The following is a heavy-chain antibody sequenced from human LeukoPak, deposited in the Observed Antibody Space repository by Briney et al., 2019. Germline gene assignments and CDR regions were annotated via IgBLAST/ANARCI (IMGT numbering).Heavy chain of an antibody. D-gene: IGHD1-26*01. J-gene: IGHJ4*02. Sequence: PSGTLSLTCAVSGSSISSSHWWSWVRQPPGKGLDWIGEIYHSGSASYNPSLKSRVTISVDKSKNQFSLNLTSVTAADTAVYYCARSPWVGSTHIDSWGQGTLVTVSS. CDR1: GSSISSSHW. CDR2: IYHSGSA. V-gene: IGHV4-4*02. CDR3: ARSPWVGSTHIDS.